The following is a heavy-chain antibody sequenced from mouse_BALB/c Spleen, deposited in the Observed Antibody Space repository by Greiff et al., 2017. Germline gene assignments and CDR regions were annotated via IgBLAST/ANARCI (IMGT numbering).Heavy chain of an antibody. Sequence: EVQLQQSGAELVKPGASVKLSCTASGFNIKDTYMHWVKQRPEQGLEWIGRIDPANGNTKYDPKFQGKATLTADTSSNTAYLQLSSLTSEDTAVYYCARAGLGHYYAMDYWGQGTSVTVSS. CDR2: IDPANGNT. D-gene: IGHD4-1*01. V-gene: IGHV14-3*02. J-gene: IGHJ4*01. CDR3: ARAGLGHYYAMDY. CDR1: GFNIKDTY.